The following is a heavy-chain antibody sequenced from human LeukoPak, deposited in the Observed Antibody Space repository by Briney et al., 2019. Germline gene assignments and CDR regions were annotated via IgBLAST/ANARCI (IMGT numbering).Heavy chain of an antibody. CDR2: IYSGGST. CDR1: GFTVSSNY. V-gene: IGHV3-66*02. J-gene: IGHJ6*02. D-gene: IGHD3-10*01. CDR3: ARSNYYGSGSYGYYYYGMDV. Sequence: PGGSLRLSCAASGFTVSSNYMSWVRQAPGKGLEWVSVIYSGGSTYYADSVKGRFTISRDNSKNTLYLQMNSLRAEDTAVYYCARSNYYGSGSYGYYYYGMDVWGQGTTVTVSS.